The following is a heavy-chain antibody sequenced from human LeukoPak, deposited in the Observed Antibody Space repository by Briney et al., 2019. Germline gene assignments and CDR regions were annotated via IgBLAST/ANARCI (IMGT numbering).Heavy chain of an antibody. Sequence: PGGSLRLSCAASGFTFSSYAMSWVRQAPGKGLEWVSAISGSGGSTYYADSVKGRFTISRDNSKNTLYLQMNSLRAEDTAVYYCARDREMEVTVATIFDYWGQGTLVTVSS. CDR2: ISGSGGST. J-gene: IGHJ4*02. D-gene: IGHD5-12*01. CDR3: ARDREMEVTVATIFDY. V-gene: IGHV3-23*01. CDR1: GFTFSSYA.